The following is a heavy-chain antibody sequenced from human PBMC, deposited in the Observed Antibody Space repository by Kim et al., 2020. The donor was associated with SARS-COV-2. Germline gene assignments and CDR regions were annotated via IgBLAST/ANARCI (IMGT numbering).Heavy chain of an antibody. J-gene: IGHJ4*02. Sequence: YSGSVQGRVSNSRDSSKNTLYLQMNSLRPEDTAVYYCARDMFRGGPDYLDHWGQGTLVTVSS. D-gene: IGHD3-10*01. V-gene: IGHV3-30*01. CDR3: ARDMFRGGPDYLDH.